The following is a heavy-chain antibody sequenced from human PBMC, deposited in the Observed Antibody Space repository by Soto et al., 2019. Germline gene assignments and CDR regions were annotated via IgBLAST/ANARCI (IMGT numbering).Heavy chain of an antibody. CDR2: IYYSGST. Sequence: PSETLSLTCDVSGDPISTGGYTWAWIRQPPGKALEWIGYIYYSGSTYYNPSLKSRVTISVDTSKNQFSLKLSSVTAADTAVYYCARERPDGARLDPWGQGTLVTVSS. J-gene: IGHJ5*02. CDR1: GDPISTGGYT. D-gene: IGHD6-6*01. CDR3: ARERPDGARLDP. V-gene: IGHV4-30-2*05.